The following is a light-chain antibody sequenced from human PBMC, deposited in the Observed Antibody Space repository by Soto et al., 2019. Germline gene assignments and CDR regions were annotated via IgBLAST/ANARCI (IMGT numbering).Light chain of an antibody. Sequence: QSALTQPASVSGSPGQSITISCTGTSSDVGGYNYVSWYQQHPGQAPKLMIYDVRNRPSGVSNRFSGSKSGNTASLTISGLQAEDEADDYCSSYTSSSTLDVFGTGTKLTVL. CDR1: SSDVGGYNY. CDR2: DVR. V-gene: IGLV2-14*01. CDR3: SSYTSSSTLDV. J-gene: IGLJ1*01.